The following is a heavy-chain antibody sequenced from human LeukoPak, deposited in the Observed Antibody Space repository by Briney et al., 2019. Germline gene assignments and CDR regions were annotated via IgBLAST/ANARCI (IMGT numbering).Heavy chain of an antibody. CDR3: ARPSLDYGGIDAFDF. D-gene: IGHD4-23*01. V-gene: IGHV4-59*08. Sequence: SETLSLTCTVSGGSISSYYWSWIRQPPGKGLEWIGLIYYSGSTNYNPSLKSRVTISVDTSKNQFSLKLSSVTAADTAVYYCARPSLDYGGIDAFDFWGQGTLVTASS. CDR2: IYYSGST. J-gene: IGHJ3*01. CDR1: GGSISSYY.